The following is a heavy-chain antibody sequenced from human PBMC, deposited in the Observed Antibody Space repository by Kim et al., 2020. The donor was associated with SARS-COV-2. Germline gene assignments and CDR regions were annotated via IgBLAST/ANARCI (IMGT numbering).Heavy chain of an antibody. CDR2: IYYIGST. V-gene: IGHV4-39*01. CDR3: ARRSNYYGLGSVGWFDP. D-gene: IGHD3-10*01. CDR1: GGSISSSTYY. J-gene: IGHJ5*02. Sequence: SETLSLTCAVSGGSISSSTYYWGWIRQPPGKGLEWIGSIYYIGSTYYNPSLRSRVTISLDTSKNQFSLKLSSVTAADTAVYYCARRSNYYGLGSVGWFDPWGQGTLVTVSS.